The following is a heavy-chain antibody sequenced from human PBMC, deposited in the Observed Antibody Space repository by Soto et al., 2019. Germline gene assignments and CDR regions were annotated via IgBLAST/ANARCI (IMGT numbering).Heavy chain of an antibody. CDR1: GGSISSSSYY. J-gene: IGHJ4*02. CDR3: ARRVAVAGTRPGNDY. CDR2: IYYSGST. Sequence: SETLSLTCTVSGGSISSSSYYWGWIRQPPGKGLEWIGSIYYSGSTYYNPSLKSRVTISVATSKNQFSLKLSSVTAAETAVYYCARRVAVAGTRPGNDYWGQGTLVTVSS. V-gene: IGHV4-39*01. D-gene: IGHD6-19*01.